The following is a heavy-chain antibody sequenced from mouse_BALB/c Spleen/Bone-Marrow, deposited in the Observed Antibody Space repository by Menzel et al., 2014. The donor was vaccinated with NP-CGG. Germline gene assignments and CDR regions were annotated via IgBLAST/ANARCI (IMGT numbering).Heavy chain of an antibody. D-gene: IGHD3-3*01. CDR2: INPSNGGT. V-gene: IGHV1S81*02. J-gene: IGHJ3*01. CDR1: GYTFTSYY. Sequence: VKLMESGTELVKPGASVKLSCKASGYTFTSYYMFWVRQRPGQGLEWIGEINPSNGGTVFNEKFKSKVTLTVDTSSSTAYSQPSSQTSEDSADYYCIRSAGTGFAYWGQGTPVTVS. CDR3: IRSAGTGFAY.